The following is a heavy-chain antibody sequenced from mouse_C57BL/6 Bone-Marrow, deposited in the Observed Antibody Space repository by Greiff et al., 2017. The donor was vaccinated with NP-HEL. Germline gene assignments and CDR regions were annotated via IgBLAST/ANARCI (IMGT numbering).Heavy chain of an antibody. CDR2: IYPGSGNT. J-gene: IGHJ2*01. CDR1: GYSFTSYY. V-gene: IGHV1-66*01. Sequence: VQLQESGPELVKPGASVKISCKASGYSFTSYYIHWVKQRPGQGLEWIGWIYPGSGNTKYNEKFKGKATLTADTSSSTAYMQLSSLTSEDSAVYYCAKAYYSGHYFDYWGQGTTLTVSS. D-gene: IGHD2-12*01. CDR3: AKAYYSGHYFDY.